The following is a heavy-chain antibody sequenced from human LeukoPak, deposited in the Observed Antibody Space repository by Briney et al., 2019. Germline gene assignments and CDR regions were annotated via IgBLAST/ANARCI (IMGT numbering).Heavy chain of an antibody. D-gene: IGHD2-2*01. CDR3: ATESRPPVPYYFDY. CDR1: GYTFTGYY. V-gene: IGHV1-2*02. J-gene: IGHJ4*02. CDR2: INPNSGGT. Sequence: GASVKVSCQASGYTFTGYYMHWVRQAPGQGLEWMGWINPNSGGTNYAQKFQGRVTMTRDTSISTAYMELSRLRSDDTAVYYCATESRPPVPYYFDYWGQGTLVTVSS.